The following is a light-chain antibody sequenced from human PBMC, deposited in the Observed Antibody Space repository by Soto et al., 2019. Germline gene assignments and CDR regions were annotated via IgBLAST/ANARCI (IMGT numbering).Light chain of an antibody. J-gene: IGKJ1*01. Sequence: DIVTTQAPESLAVPLGDRSTNNSKSSQTVLDSSNNKDYLTWYQQKAGQPPKLLIYWASTREFGVPDRFSGSGSGTEFTLTISSLQAEDVAVYYCQQYYSTPRTFGHGTKVDIK. CDR1: QTVLDSSNNKDY. CDR3: QQYYSTPRT. CDR2: WAS. V-gene: IGKV4-1*01.